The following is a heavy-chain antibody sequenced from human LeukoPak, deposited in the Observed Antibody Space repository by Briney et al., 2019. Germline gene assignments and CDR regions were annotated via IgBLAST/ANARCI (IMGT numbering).Heavy chain of an antibody. Sequence: GGSLRLSCAASGFTFSNYAMSWVRQAPGKGLEWVSAISGSGVSTYYAASVKGRFTISRDNSKNTLYLQMNSLRAEDTAVYYCARAFCVGECFVLHIFFDSWGQGTLVTVSS. CDR2: ISGSGVST. CDR3: ARAFCVGECFVLHIFFDS. D-gene: IGHD2-21*01. V-gene: IGHV3-23*01. CDR1: GFTFSNYA. J-gene: IGHJ4*02.